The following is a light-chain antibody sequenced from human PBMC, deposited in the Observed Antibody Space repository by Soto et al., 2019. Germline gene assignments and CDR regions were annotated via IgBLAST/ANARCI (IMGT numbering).Light chain of an antibody. CDR2: TAS. V-gene: IGKV1-6*01. CDR3: LQDYNYPRT. CDR1: QGIRND. Sequence: AIQMTQSPSSLSASVGDRVTITCRASQGIRNDLGWYQQKPGKAPKLLIYTASSVQSGVPSRFSGRGSGTDFTLTISSLQPEDFATYYCLQDYNYPRTFGQGTKVEIK. J-gene: IGKJ1*01.